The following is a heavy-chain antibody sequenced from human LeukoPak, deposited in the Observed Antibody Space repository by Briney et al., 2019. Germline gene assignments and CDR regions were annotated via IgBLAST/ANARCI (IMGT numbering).Heavy chain of an antibody. CDR1: GYTFTSYG. J-gene: IGHJ4*02. CDR2: ISAYNGNT. D-gene: IGHD3-10*01. V-gene: IGHV1-18*01. Sequence: ASVKVSCKASGYTFTSYGISWVRQAPGQGLEWMAWISAYNGNTNYAQKLQGRVTMTTDTSTSTAYMELRSLRSDDTAVYYCARRGMVRGVMDFDYWGQGTLVTVSS. CDR3: ARRGMVRGVMDFDY.